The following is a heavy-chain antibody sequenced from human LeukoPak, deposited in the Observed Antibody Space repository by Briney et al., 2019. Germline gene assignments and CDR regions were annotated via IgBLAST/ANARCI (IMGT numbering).Heavy chain of an antibody. CDR3: ARVGIAAAGTAFDI. J-gene: IGHJ3*02. D-gene: IGHD6-13*01. CDR2: IRYDGSNK. V-gene: IGHV3-30*02. Sequence: GGSLRLSCAASGFTFSSYGMHWVRQAPGKGLEWVAFIRYDGSNKYYADSVKGRFTISGDNSKNTLYLQINSLRAEDTAVYYCARVGIAAAGTAFDIWGQGTMVTVSS. CDR1: GFTFSSYG.